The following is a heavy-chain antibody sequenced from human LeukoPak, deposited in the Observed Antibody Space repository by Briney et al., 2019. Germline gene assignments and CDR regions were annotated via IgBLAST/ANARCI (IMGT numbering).Heavy chain of an antibody. CDR1: GFTFSSYW. CDR2: LKEDGSDI. CDR3: PRYSGRRAVDY. V-gene: IGHV3-7*01. J-gene: IGHJ4*02. D-gene: IGHD2-21*01. Sequence: GGSLRLSCATSGFTFSSYWMSWVRQVPGRGLEWVANLKEDGSDIYYVDSVKGRFTVSRDNAKRSLYLQMSSLRAEDTAVYFCPRYSGRRAVDYWSQGTLVTVSP.